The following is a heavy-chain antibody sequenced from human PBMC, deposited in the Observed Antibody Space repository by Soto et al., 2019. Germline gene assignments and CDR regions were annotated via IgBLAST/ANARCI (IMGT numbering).Heavy chain of an antibody. V-gene: IGHV5-51*01. Sequence: VESLKISCNASGYTFTGNWIAWVRQMPGKGLEWVGIILPCDSXXXXXXXVXXXXXXXSDXXISXXXLXXXXXXXXDTAMYYCARVDGKIDYWGQGTLVTFSS. CDR1: GYTFTGNW. J-gene: IGHJ4*02. CDR3: ARVDGKIDY. CDR2: ILPCDSXX.